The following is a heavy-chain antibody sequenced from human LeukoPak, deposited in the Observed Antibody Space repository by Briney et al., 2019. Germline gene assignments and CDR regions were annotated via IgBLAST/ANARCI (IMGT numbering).Heavy chain of an antibody. CDR3: ARGIVWFGQKFYMDV. V-gene: IGHV4-4*02. CDR2: IYHSGST. CDR1: GGSISSSNW. D-gene: IGHD3-10*01. J-gene: IGHJ6*03. Sequence: SETLSLTCAVSGGSISSSNWWSWIRQPPGMGLECIGEIYHSGSTNYNPSLKSRVTISVDKSKTHFSLKLSSVTAADTAVYYCARGIVWFGQKFYMDVWGKGTTVTISS.